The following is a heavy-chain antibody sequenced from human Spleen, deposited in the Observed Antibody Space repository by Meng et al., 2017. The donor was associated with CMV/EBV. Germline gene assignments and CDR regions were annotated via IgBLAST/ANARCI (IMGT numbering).Heavy chain of an antibody. CDR3: ARAPGGGWNDARYYYYYYGMDV. Sequence: YYMHWVRQAPGQGLEWMGWINPNSGGTNYAQKFQGRVTMTRDTSISTAYMELSRLRSDDTAVYYCARAPGGGWNDARYYYYYYGMDVWGQGTMVTVSS. CDR2: INPNSGGT. CDR1: YY. D-gene: IGHD1-1*01. J-gene: IGHJ6*02. V-gene: IGHV1-2*02.